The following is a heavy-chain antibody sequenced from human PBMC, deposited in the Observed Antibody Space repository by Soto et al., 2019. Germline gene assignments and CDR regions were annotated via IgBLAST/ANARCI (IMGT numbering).Heavy chain of an antibody. J-gene: IGHJ4*02. Sequence: GSIGLSRVSSRVTLESPAMSGVRKAPGEGLEWVSTITDTGGDTKYADSVRGRFTMSRDNSKKTLYLQMNSLRVEDSALYYFARGSTDSYPGSRISAFRVRGTLVTVSS. CDR3: ARGSTDSYPGSRISAF. D-gene: IGHD3-10*01. CDR1: RVTLESPA. V-gene: IGHV3-23*01. CDR2: ITDTGGDT.